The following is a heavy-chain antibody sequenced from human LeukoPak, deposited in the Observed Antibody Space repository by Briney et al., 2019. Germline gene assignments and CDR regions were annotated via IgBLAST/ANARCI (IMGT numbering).Heavy chain of an antibody. CDR2: FYNSGKT. V-gene: IGHV4-38-2*02. D-gene: IGHD6-13*01. Sequence: SETLSLTCTVSDSSITSDFYWCWLRQPPGKGLEWIGSFYNSGKTYYKPSLESRATISMDTSKKQFSLKVSSVTAADTAVYDCATRGGGRGIAAAGDFDYWGQGILVTVSS. CDR1: DSSITSDFY. CDR3: ATRGGGRGIAAAGDFDY. J-gene: IGHJ4*02.